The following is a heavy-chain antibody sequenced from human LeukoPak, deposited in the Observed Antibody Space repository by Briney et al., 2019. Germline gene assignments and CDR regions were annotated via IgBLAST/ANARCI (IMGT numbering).Heavy chain of an antibody. V-gene: IGHV3-23*01. CDR2: ISGSGDST. CDR3: AIGPGGLFHY. D-gene: IGHD4-23*01. Sequence: GGSPRLSCAASGFTFSNYAMSWVRQAPGKGLEWVSSISGSGDSTYYADSVKGRFTISRDNSKNTLYLQMNSLRVEDTAVYYCAIGPGGLFHYWGQGTLVTVSS. CDR1: GFTFSNYA. J-gene: IGHJ4*02.